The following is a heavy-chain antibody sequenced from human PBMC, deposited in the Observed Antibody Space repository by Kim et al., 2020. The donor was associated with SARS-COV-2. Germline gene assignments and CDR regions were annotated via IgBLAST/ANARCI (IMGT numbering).Heavy chain of an antibody. CDR3: AKEGGLLWFGDYGMDV. V-gene: IGHV3-30*18. CDR2: ISYDGSNK. CDR1: GFTFSSYG. Sequence: GGSLRLSCAASGFTFSSYGMHWVRQAPGKGLEWVAVISYDGSNKYYADSVKGRFTISRDNSKNTLYLQMNSLRAEDTAVYHCAKEGGLLWFGDYGMDVWGQGTTVTVSS. D-gene: IGHD3-10*01. J-gene: IGHJ6*02.